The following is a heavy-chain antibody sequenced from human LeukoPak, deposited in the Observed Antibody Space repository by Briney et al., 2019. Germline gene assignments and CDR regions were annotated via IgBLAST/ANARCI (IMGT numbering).Heavy chain of an antibody. V-gene: IGHV3-23*01. J-gene: IGHJ4*02. CDR1: GFTFSGYA. Sequence: PGGSLRLSCAASGFTFSGYAMSWVRQAPGKGLEWVTAISGSGGSTYYADSVKGRFTISRDNSKNTLYLQMNSLRAEDTAVYYCAKDQDSSGYYWGYFDYWGQGTLVTVSS. D-gene: IGHD3-22*01. CDR3: AKDQDSSGYYWGYFDY. CDR2: ISGSGGST.